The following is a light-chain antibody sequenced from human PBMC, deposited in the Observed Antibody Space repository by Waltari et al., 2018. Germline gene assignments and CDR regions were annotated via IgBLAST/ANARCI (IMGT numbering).Light chain of an antibody. Sequence: QLVLTQSPSASASLGASVKLTCTLSSGHSNYAIAWHQQQPEKGPRYLMKLNSDGSHSKGDGIPDRFSGSSSGAERYLTISSLQSEDEADYYCQTWGTGIRRHVVFGGGTKLTVL. CDR2: LNSDGSH. J-gene: IGLJ2*01. CDR3: QTWGTGIRRHVV. CDR1: SGHSNYA. V-gene: IGLV4-69*01.